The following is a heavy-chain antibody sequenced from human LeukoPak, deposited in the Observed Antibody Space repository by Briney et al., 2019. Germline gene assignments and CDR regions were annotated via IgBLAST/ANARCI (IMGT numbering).Heavy chain of an antibody. CDR3: AELGITMIGGV. J-gene: IGHJ6*04. CDR2: ICDSGGCT. CDR1: GFTFSVYA. D-gene: IGHD3-10*02. Sequence: GGSLRLSCTASGFTFSVYAMTWVRQAPGKGLEWVSAICDSGGCTYYADSVKGRFTISRDNSKNTLFLEMNSLRAEDTAVYYCAELGITMIGGVWGKGTTVTISS. V-gene: IGHV3-23*01.